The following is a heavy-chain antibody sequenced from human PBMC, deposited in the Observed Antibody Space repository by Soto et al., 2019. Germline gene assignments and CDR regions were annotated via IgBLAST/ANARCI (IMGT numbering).Heavy chain of an antibody. CDR1: GFTFSGSA. D-gene: IGHD2-21*02. Sequence: EVQLVESGGGLVQPGGSLKLSCAASGFTFSGSAMHWVRQASGKGLEWVGRIRSKVNSYATAYAASVKGRFTMSRDDSENTAYLQMNSLKTEDTAVYYCTRSYCGGDCPPGDYWGQGTLVTVSS. V-gene: IGHV3-73*02. CDR2: IRSKVNSYAT. J-gene: IGHJ4*02. CDR3: TRSYCGGDCPPGDY.